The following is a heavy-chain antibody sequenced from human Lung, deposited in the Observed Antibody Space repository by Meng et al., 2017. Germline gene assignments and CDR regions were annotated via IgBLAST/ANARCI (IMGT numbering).Heavy chain of an antibody. D-gene: IGHD1-1*01. CDR2: INRDGTKP. CDR1: GFTFTDHW. Sequence: QLVESGGGLVPPGGSLRLSCAASGFTFTDHWMQWVRQGPGKGLVWVSRINRDGTKPTYADSVKGRFTISRDNAKNTLYLQMNNLRAEDTAFYYCTNDRLNHWGQGALVTVSS. J-gene: IGHJ1*01. V-gene: IGHV3-74*01. CDR3: TNDRLNH.